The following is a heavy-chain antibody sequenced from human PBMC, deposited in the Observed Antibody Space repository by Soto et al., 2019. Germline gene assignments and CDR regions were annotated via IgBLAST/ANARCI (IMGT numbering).Heavy chain of an antibody. D-gene: IGHD5-18*01. Sequence: SVKVSCKASGGTFSSYAISWVRQAPGQGLEWMGGIIPIFGTANYAQKFQGRVTITADESTSTAYMELSSLRSEDTAVYYCASSSDPPILTAMARDDAFDIWGQGTMVTVSS. V-gene: IGHV1-69*13. CDR3: ASSSDPPILTAMARDDAFDI. CDR1: GGTFSSYA. CDR2: IIPIFGTA. J-gene: IGHJ3*02.